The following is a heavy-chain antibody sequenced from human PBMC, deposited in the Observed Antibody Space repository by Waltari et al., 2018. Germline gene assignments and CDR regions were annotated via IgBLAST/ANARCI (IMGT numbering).Heavy chain of an antibody. Sequence: VQLVQSGAEVKKPGSSVKVSCKASGYRFTSYGITWVRQAPGKGLEWVGRIKSKTDGGTTDYAAPVKGRFTISRDDSKNTLYLQMNSLKTEDTAVYYCTTGVSIWGQGTMVTVSS. CDR1: GYRFTSYG. J-gene: IGHJ3*02. CDR3: TTGVSI. CDR2: IKSKTDGGTT. D-gene: IGHD3-16*02. V-gene: IGHV3-15*01.